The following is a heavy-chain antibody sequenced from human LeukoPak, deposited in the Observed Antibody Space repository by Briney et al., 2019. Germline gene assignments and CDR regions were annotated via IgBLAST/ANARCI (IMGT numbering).Heavy chain of an antibody. CDR2: INAGNGNT. D-gene: IGHD4-17*01. V-gene: IGHV1-3*01. CDR3: ARGGDYGDYEGPHWYFDL. CDR1: GYTFTSYA. Sequence: GAPVKVSCKASGYTFTSYAMHWVRQAPGQRLEWMGWINAGNGNTKYSQKFQGRVTITRDTSASTAYMELSSLRSEDTAVYYCARGGDYGDYEGPHWYFDLWGRGTLVTVSS. J-gene: IGHJ2*01.